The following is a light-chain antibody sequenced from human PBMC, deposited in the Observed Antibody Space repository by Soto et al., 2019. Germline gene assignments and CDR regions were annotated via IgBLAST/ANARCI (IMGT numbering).Light chain of an antibody. CDR3: QQYDSSPRT. CDR2: GAS. Sequence: ENVLTLSPCTLSLSTGERATLSCRASQSVSSNFLAWYQQKPGQAPRLLIYGASNRATGIPDRFSGSGSGTDFTLTISRLEPEDFAVYYCQQYDSSPRTFGQGTKVDI. J-gene: IGKJ1*01. V-gene: IGKV3-20*01. CDR1: QSVSSNF.